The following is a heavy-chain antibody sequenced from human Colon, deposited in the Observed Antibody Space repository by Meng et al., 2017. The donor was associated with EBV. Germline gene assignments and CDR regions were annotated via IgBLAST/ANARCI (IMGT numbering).Heavy chain of an antibody. V-gene: IGHV4-39*07. CDR3: ARGIQIWHEIDY. D-gene: IGHD5-18*01. Sequence: QLQPQESGQGLVKPSETLSLTCTVSGGSISSSSYSCAWIRQPPGKGLEWIGGISYGGSTSYNPSLKSRVTISIDTSKNQFSLSLTSVTAADTAIYYCARGIQIWHEIDYWGQGTLVTVSS. CDR1: GGSISSSSYS. J-gene: IGHJ4*02. CDR2: ISYGGST.